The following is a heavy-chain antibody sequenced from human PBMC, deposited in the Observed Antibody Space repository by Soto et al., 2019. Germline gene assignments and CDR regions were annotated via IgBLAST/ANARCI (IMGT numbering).Heavy chain of an antibody. CDR3: ARVEATVTTVWFHP. V-gene: IGHV4-59*01. J-gene: IGHJ5*02. CDR2: IYYSGST. Sequence: SETLSLTCTVSGGSISSYYWSWIRQPPGKGLEWIGYIYYSGSTNYNPSLKSRVTISVDTSKNQFSLKLSSVTAADTAVYYCARVEATVTTVWFHPLGQGTLVTVSS. CDR1: GGSISSYY. D-gene: IGHD4-4*01.